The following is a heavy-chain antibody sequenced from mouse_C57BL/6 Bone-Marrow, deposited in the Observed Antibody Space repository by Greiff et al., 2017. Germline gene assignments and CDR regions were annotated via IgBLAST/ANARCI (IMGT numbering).Heavy chain of an antibody. J-gene: IGHJ4*01. CDR2: IYPRSGNT. Sequence: QVQLQQSGAELARPGASVKLSCKASGYTFTSYGISWVKQSTGQGLEWIGEIYPRSGNTYYNEKFKGKATLTADNSSSTADMELRSLTSEDSAVYVCARGAYYQFYYYAMDYWGQGTAVTVSS. CDR3: ARGAYYQFYYYAMDY. V-gene: IGHV1-81*01. CDR1: GYTFTSYG. D-gene: IGHD2-10*01.